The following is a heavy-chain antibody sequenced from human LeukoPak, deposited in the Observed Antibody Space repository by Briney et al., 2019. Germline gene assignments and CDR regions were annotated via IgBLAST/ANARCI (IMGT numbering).Heavy chain of an antibody. CDR3: ARGKVDGDDFDY. D-gene: IGHD4-17*01. V-gene: IGHV1-2*02. J-gene: IGHJ4*02. Sequence: ASVKVSCKASGYTFTDSYMHWVRQAPGQGPEWMGWIKSNSGGTNYAQKFQGRVTMTRDTSISTAYMELSGPRSDDTAVYYCARGKVDGDDFDYWGQGTLVTVSS. CDR1: GYTFTDSY. CDR2: IKSNSGGT.